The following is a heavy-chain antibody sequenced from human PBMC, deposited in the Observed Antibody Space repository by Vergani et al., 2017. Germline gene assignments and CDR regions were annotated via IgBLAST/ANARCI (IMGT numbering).Heavy chain of an antibody. CDR3: TRDSSGSPPFDP. Sequence: EVQLVESGGGLVQPGRSLRLSCTASGFTFGDYAMSWFRQAPGKGLEWVGFIRSKAYGGTTEYAASVKGRFTISRDDSKRIAYLQMNSLKTEDTAVYYCTRDSSGSPPFDPWGQGTLVTVSS. V-gene: IGHV3-49*03. J-gene: IGHJ5*02. CDR1: GFTFGDYA. D-gene: IGHD6-19*01. CDR2: IRSKAYGGTT.